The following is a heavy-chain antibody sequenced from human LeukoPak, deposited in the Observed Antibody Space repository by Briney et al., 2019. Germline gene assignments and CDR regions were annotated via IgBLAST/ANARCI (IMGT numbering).Heavy chain of an antibody. Sequence: SVKVSCKASGGTFSSYAISWVRQAPGQGLEWMGRIIPILGIANYAQKFQGRVAITADKSTSTAYMELSSLRSEDTAVYYCARAAEMATITSAFDIWGQGTMVTVSS. V-gene: IGHV1-69*04. CDR2: IIPILGIA. J-gene: IGHJ3*02. CDR1: GGTFSSYA. CDR3: ARAAEMATITSAFDI. D-gene: IGHD5-24*01.